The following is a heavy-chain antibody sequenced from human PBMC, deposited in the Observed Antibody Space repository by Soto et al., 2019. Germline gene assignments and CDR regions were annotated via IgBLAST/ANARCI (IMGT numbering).Heavy chain of an antibody. V-gene: IGHV3-74*03. Sequence: EVQLVESGGGLVQPGGSLRLSCAASGFTFSSYWMHWVRQAPGKGLVWVSRINSDGSSTTYADSVKGRFTISRDNAKNTLYLQMNSLRAEDTAVYYCARVETCSSTSCYSVFDSWGQGTLVTVSS. D-gene: IGHD2-2*01. CDR3: ARVETCSSTSCYSVFDS. CDR1: GFTFSSYW. CDR2: INSDGSST. J-gene: IGHJ4*02.